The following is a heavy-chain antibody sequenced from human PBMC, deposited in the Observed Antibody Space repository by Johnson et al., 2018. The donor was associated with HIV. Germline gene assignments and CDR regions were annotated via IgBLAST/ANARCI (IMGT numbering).Heavy chain of an antibody. J-gene: IGHJ3*02. CDR2: ISWNSGSI. CDR1: GFTFDDYA. CDR3: DGTGYRWATAFDI. Sequence: VQLVESGGGLVQPGRSLRLSCAASGFTFDDYAMHWVRQPPGKGLEWVSGISWNSGSIGYADSVRGRFTISRDNSKNTLYLQMNSLRAEDTAVYYYDGTGYRWATAFDIWGQGTMVTVSS. V-gene: IGHV3-9*01. D-gene: IGHD2-8*02.